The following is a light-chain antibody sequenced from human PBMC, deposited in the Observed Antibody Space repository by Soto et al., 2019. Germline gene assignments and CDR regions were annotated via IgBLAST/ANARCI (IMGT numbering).Light chain of an antibody. J-gene: IGLJ2*01. CDR2: EVT. V-gene: IGLV2-8*01. Sequence: QSALTQPPSASGSPRQSVTISCTGTSSDVGGHEYVSWYQQHPGKAPKLLIFEVTARPSGVPDRFSGSKSGNTASLTVSGLQTEDEADYYCSSYAGNNNLIFGGGTKLTVL. CDR3: SSYAGNNNLI. CDR1: SSDVGGHEY.